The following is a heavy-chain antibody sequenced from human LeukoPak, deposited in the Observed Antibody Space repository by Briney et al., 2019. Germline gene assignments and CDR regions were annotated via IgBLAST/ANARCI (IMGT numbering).Heavy chain of an antibody. D-gene: IGHD5-24*01. J-gene: IGHJ6*03. CDR2: IYGGGST. V-gene: IGHV3-53*01. Sequence: GGSLRLSCAASGFTVSRNYMSWFRKAPGKGLEWVSVIYGGGSTSYADSVKGRFIISRDNSKNTLYLQMNSLRADDTAVYYCARDRSDGNYYMVVWGKGTTVIVSS. CDR3: ARDRSDGNYYMVV. CDR1: GFTVSRNY.